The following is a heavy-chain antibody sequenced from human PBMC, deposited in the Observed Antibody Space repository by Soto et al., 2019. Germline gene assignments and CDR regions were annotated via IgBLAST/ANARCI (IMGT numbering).Heavy chain of an antibody. V-gene: IGHV3-33*01. Sequence: QVQLVQSGGGVVQPGRSLRLSCEASGFNFRGYGMHWVRQAPGKGLERVAITRHDGSNTYYADSVRGRFTISRDNSKNTLYLQMNSLRVEDTALYYCARDGVGITTFFGYFDYWGQGTLITVSS. CDR2: TRHDGSNT. D-gene: IGHD1-26*01. CDR3: ARDGVGITTFFGYFDY. J-gene: IGHJ4*02. CDR1: GFNFRGYG.